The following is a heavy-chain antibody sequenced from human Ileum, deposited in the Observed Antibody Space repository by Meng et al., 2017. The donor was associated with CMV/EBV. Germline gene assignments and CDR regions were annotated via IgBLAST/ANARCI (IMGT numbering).Heavy chain of an antibody. CDR3: ARDLRGSYSSSSPGYYFDY. D-gene: IGHD6-6*01. V-gene: IGHV3-21*01. Sequence: GGSLRLSCAASGFTFSSYSMNWVRQAPGKGLEWVSSISSSSSYIYYADSVKGRFTISRDNAKNSLYLQMNSLRAEDTAVYYCARDLRGSYSSSSPGYYFDYWGQGTLVTVSS. CDR1: GFTFSSYS. J-gene: IGHJ4*02. CDR2: ISSSSSYI.